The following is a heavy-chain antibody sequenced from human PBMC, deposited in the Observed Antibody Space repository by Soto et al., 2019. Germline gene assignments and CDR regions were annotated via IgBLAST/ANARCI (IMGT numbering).Heavy chain of an antibody. J-gene: IGHJ4*02. CDR3: AKSRVFIAAIVTLLDS. D-gene: IGHD6-25*01. V-gene: IGHV3-23*01. Sequence: GGSLRLSCATSGFTFSSYAMVWVRQAAEKGLEWVASISNNGDTAYYADSVKGRFTISRGNSENTLYLQMNGLRADDTALYFCAKSRVFIAAIVTLLDSWGQGTQVTVSS. CDR2: ISNNGDTA. CDR1: GFTFSSYA.